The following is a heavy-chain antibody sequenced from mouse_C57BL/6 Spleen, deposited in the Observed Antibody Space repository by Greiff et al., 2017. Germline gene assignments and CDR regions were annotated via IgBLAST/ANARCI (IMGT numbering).Heavy chain of an antibody. CDR1: GFSLSTSGMG. Sequence: QVTLKVCGPGILQSSQTLSLTCSFSGFSLSTSGMGVSWIRQPSGKGLEWLAHIYWDDDKRYNPSLKSRLTISKDTSRNQVFLKITSVDTADTATYYCARGLPSWYFDVWGTGTTVTVAS. D-gene: IGHD6-1*01. V-gene: IGHV8-12*01. J-gene: IGHJ1*03. CDR3: ARGLPSWYFDV. CDR2: IYWDDDK.